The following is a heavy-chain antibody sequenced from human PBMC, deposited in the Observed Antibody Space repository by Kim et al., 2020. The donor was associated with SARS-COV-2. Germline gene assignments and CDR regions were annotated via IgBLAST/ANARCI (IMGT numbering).Heavy chain of an antibody. V-gene: IGHV3-30*18. J-gene: IGHJ4*02. D-gene: IGHD6-13*01. Sequence: GGSLRLSCAASGFTFSSYGMHWVRQAPGKGLEWVAVISYDGSNKYYADSVKGRFTISRDNSKNTLYLQMNSLRAEDTAVYYCANTGGGIAAALPPANYWGQGTLVTVSS. CDR3: ANTGGGIAAALPPANY. CDR2: ISYDGSNK. CDR1: GFTFSSYG.